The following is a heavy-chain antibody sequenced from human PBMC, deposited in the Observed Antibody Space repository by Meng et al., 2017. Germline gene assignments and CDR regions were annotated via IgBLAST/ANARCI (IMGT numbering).Heavy chain of an antibody. Sequence: GQLGNVGGEVKQPGALVNVSCKAPGYTFTGYNMHWVRQAPGQGLEWMGRINPNSGGTNYAQKFQGRVTMTRDTSISTAYMELSRLRSDDTAVYYCARGDWGSLSFDYWGQGTLVTVSS. CDR2: INPNSGGT. CDR3: ARGDWGSLSFDY. CDR1: GYTFTGYN. D-gene: IGHD7-27*01. V-gene: IGHV1-2*06. J-gene: IGHJ4*02.